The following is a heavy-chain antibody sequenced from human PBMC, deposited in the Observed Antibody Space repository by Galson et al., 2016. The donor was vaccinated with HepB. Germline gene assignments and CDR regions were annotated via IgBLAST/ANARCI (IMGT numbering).Heavy chain of an antibody. CDR1: GYTFITYW. V-gene: IGHV5-51*01. D-gene: IGHD2-21*01. Sequence: QSGAEVKKPGESLKISCQGSGYTFITYWIGWVRQMPEQGLEWVGMINPADSETSYSPSFQGRVTISADRSTTTAYLQWTSLKASDTAMYYCAIHPDHRYCIGDSYSGFAPCGQGTLVTASS. J-gene: IGHJ5*02. CDR3: AIHPDHRYCIGDSYSGFAP. CDR2: INPADSET.